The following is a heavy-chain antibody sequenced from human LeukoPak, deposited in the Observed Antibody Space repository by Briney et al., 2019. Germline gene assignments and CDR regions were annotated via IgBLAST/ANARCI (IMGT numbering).Heavy chain of an antibody. CDR3: ARRRCSSTSCYRGYYYYYMDV. D-gene: IGHD2-2*01. CDR2: INHSGST. Sequence: SETLSLTCAVYGGSFSGYYWSWIRQPPGKGLEWIGEINHSGSTNYNPSLKSRVTISVDTSKNQFSLRLSSVTAADTAVYYCARRRCSSTSCYRGYYYYYMDVWGKGPRSPSP. V-gene: IGHV4-34*01. CDR1: GGSFSGYY. J-gene: IGHJ6*03.